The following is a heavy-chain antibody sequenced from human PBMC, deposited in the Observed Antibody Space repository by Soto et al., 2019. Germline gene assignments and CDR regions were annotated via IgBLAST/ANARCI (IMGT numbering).Heavy chain of an antibody. Sequence: EVHLVHSGGGLVQPGESLSLSCVASGFTFNDYAMHWVRQTPGKGLEWVAAISNRGSSAYYADSVKGRCTISRDKSTKTLSLHMRPLRAEDTAVYFCAKAFCDAATCFPCESWGQGTPVAVSP. D-gene: IGHD2-21*01. CDR3: AKAFCDAATCFPCES. J-gene: IGHJ4*02. CDR1: GFTFNDYA. CDR2: ISNRGSSA. V-gene: IGHV3-23*04.